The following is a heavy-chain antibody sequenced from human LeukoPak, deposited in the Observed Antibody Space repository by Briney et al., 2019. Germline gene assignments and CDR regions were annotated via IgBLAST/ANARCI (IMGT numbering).Heavy chain of an antibody. V-gene: IGHV4-59*12. D-gene: IGHD2-15*01. J-gene: IGHJ6*02. Sequence: SETLSLTCTASGGSISSYYWSWIRQPPEKGLEWIGNIYYSGSTNYNPSLRSRVTITVDTTKNQYSLKLSSVTAADTAVYYCRTSAGRRYCSGGSCYGYGSKGYYYGMDDRGQGTTVTVSS. CDR1: GGSISSYY. CDR2: IYYSGST. CDR3: RTSAGRRYCSGGSCYGYGSKGYYYGMDD.